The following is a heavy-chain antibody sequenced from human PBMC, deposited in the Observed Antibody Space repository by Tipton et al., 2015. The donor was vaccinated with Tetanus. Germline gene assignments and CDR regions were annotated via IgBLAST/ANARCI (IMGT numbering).Heavy chain of an antibody. CDR1: GGSFSSSNDY. V-gene: IGHV4-39*01. D-gene: IGHD2-21*01. CDR2: IYYGGST. CDR3: ARRSHIGAPV. Sequence: TLSLTCTVSGGSFSSSNDYWAWIRQPPGKGLEWVGSIYYGGSTYFNPSLRSRGTISIDTSMNQFSLQLSSVTAADTALYFCARRSHIGAPVWGQGTLVTVAS. J-gene: IGHJ3*01.